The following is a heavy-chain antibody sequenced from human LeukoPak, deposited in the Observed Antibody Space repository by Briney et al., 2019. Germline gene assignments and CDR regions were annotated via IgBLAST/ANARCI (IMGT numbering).Heavy chain of an antibody. CDR3: ARTRDSSGYRFDY. CDR2: IYHSGST. D-gene: IGHD3-22*01. J-gene: IGHJ4*02. CDR1: GYSISSGYY. Sequence: QPSETLSLTCTVSGYSISSGYYWGWIRQPPGKGLEWIGSIYHSGSTYYNPSLKSRVTVSVDTSKNQFSLKLSSVTAADTAVYYCARTRDSSGYRFDYWGQGTLVTVSS. V-gene: IGHV4-38-2*02.